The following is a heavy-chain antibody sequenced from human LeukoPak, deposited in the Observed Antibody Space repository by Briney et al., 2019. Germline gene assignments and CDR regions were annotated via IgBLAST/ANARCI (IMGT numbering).Heavy chain of an antibody. CDR1: GGSFSGYY. J-gene: IGHJ4*02. CDR3: ARAERITMIGFDY. CDR2: INHSGST. V-gene: IGHV4-34*01. D-gene: IGHD3-22*01. Sequence: SETLSLTCAVYGGSFSGYYWSWIRQPPGKGLEWIGEINHSGSTNYNPSLKSRVTISVDTSKNQFSLKLSSVTAADTAVYYCARAERITMIGFDYWGQGTLATVSS.